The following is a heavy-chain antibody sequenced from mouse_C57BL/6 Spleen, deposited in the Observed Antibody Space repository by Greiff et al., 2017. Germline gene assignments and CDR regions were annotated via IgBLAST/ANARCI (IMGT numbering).Heavy chain of an antibody. CDR2: INPNNGGT. CDR3: AKGDCGSSY. CDR1: GYTFTDYT. V-gene: IGHV1-22*01. J-gene: IGHJ2*01. D-gene: IGHD1-1*01. Sequence: EVQLLQSGPELVKPGASVKMSCKASGYTFTDYTMHWVQQSHGKSLEWIGYINPNNGGTSYNQTFKGKATLTVNKSSSTAYMELRSLTSEDSAVYYGAKGDCGSSYWGQGTTLTVSS.